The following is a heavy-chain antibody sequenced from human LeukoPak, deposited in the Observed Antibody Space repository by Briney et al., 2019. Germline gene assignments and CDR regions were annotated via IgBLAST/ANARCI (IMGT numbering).Heavy chain of an antibody. CDR3: ARDFWFGIVRWFDS. Sequence: PGGSLRLSCVASGLQVSTNDLTWVRQAPGKGLEWVSVMRTAGNTDYADSVKGRFTMSRDSSKNTVTLQMDSLRVDDTAVYYCARDFWFGIVRWFDSWGQGTLSSSPQ. V-gene: IGHV3-66*01. CDR1: GLQVSTND. D-gene: IGHD3-16*01. CDR2: MRTAGNT. J-gene: IGHJ5*01.